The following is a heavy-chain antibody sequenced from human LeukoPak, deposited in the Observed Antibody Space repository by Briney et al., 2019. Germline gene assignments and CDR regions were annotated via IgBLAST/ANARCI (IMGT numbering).Heavy chain of an antibody. CDR1: GYTLTELS. CDR3: ATLELVGATHAEVGYFDY. V-gene: IGHV1-24*01. Sequence: ASVKVSCKVSGYTLTELSMHWVRQAPGKGLEWMGGFDPEDGETIYAQKFQGRVTMTEDTSTDTAYMELSSLRSEDTAVYYCATLELVGATHAEVGYFDYWGQGTLVTVSS. D-gene: IGHD1-26*01. CDR2: FDPEDGET. J-gene: IGHJ4*02.